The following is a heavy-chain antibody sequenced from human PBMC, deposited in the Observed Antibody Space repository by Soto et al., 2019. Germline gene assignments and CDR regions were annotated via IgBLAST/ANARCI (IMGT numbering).Heavy chain of an antibody. Sequence: EVQLVESGGGLVQPGRSLRLSCAASGFTFDDYAMHRVRQAPGKGLEWVSGISWNSGSIGYTDSVKGRFTISRDNAKNSLYLQMNSLRAEDTALYYCAKDGGSSWYALGGMDVWGQGTTVTVSS. D-gene: IGHD6-13*01. CDR2: ISWNSGSI. CDR3: AKDGGSSWYALGGMDV. V-gene: IGHV3-9*01. J-gene: IGHJ6*02. CDR1: GFTFDDYA.